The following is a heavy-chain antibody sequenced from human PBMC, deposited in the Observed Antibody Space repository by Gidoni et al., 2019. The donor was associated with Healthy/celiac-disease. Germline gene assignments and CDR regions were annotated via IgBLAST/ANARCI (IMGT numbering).Heavy chain of an antibody. Sequence: QVQLVQSGAEVKKPGSSVKVSCKASGGTFSSYAISWVRQAPGQGLEWMGGIIPSLGTANYAQKFQGRVTITADESTSTADMELSSLRSEDTAVDYCATGYFGITGTTFTIPQFDPWGQGTLVTVSS. CDR3: ATGYFGITGTTFTIPQFDP. J-gene: IGHJ5*02. D-gene: IGHD1-7*01. CDR1: GGTFSSYA. V-gene: IGHV1-69*01. CDR2: IIPSLGTA.